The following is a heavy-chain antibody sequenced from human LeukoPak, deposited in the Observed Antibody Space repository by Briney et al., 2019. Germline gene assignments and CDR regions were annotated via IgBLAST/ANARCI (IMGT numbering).Heavy chain of an antibody. CDR2: ITVSSSNI. CDR1: GFIFSSYN. CDR3: ARAYYGSGRSLDY. V-gene: IGHV3-21*01. J-gene: IGHJ4*02. Sequence: GGSLRLSCAASGFIFSSYNMNWVRQAPGRGLEGVSFITVSSSNIYYADSVKGRFTVSRDNAKNSLYLQMNSLRVEDTAVSYCARAYYGSGRSLDYWGQGTVVTVSS. D-gene: IGHD3-10*01.